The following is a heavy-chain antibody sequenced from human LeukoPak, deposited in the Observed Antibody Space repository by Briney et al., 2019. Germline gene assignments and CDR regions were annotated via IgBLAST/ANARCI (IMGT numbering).Heavy chain of an antibody. V-gene: IGHV1-18*01. CDR3: ARDYGSGSYHQFDY. CDR2: ISAYNGNT. CDR1: GYTFTSYG. D-gene: IGHD3-10*01. J-gene: IGHJ4*02. Sequence: ASVTVSCKASGYTFTSYGISWVRQAPGQGLEWMGWISAYNGNTNYAQKLQGRVTMTTDTSTSTAYMELRSLRSDDTAVYYCARDYGSGSYHQFDYWGQGTLVTVSS.